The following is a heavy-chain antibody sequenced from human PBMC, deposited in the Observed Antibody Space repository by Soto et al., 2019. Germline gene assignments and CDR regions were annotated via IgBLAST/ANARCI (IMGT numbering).Heavy chain of an antibody. CDR3: ARDISGLRYFDMGGMDV. D-gene: IGHD3-9*01. J-gene: IGHJ6*02. CDR2: IKQDGSEK. V-gene: IGHV3-7*05. Sequence: GGSLRLSCAASGFTFSSYWMSWVRQAPGKGLEWVANIKQDGSEKYYVDSVKGRFTISRDNAKNSLYLQMNSLRAEDTAVYYCARDISGLRYFDMGGMDVWGQGTTVTVSS. CDR1: GFTFSSYW.